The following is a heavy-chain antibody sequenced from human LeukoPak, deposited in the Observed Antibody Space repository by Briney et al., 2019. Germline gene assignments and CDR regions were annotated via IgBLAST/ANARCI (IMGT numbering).Heavy chain of an antibody. V-gene: IGHV1-24*01. CDR3: ATGQYCSSTSCYSAFYYGMDV. CDR2: FDPEDGET. J-gene: IGHJ6*04. CDR1: GYTLTELS. D-gene: IGHD2-2*01. Sequence: ASVKLSCKVSGYTLTELSMHWVRQTPGKGLEWMGGFDPEDGETIYAQKFQGRVTMTEDTSTDTAYMELSSLRSEDTAVYYCATGQYCSSTSCYSAFYYGMDVWGKGTTVTVSS.